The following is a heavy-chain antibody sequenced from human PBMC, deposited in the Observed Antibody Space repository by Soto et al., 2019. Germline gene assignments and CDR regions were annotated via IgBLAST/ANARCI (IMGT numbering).Heavy chain of an antibody. Sequence: ASVKVSCKASGYTFTSYYMHWVRQAPGQGLEWMGIINPSGGSTSYAQKFQGRVTMTRDTSTSTVYMELSSLRSEYTAVYYCASLSAYYDFWSGSHYGMDVWGQGTTVTVSS. D-gene: IGHD3-3*01. CDR1: GYTFTSYY. V-gene: IGHV1-46*01. J-gene: IGHJ6*02. CDR2: INPSGGST. CDR3: ASLSAYYDFWSGSHYGMDV.